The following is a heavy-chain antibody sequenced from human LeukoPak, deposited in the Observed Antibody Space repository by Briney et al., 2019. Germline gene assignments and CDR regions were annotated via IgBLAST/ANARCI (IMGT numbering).Heavy chain of an antibody. V-gene: IGHV3-23*01. CDR2: ISGSGDST. CDR1: GFTFRSYG. CDR3: AKGHFASSSFFDY. D-gene: IGHD6-6*01. J-gene: IGHJ4*02. Sequence: GGYLRLSCAASGFTFRSYGMTWVRQAPGKGLEWVSAISGSGDSTYYADSVKGRFTISRDNSRNTLYLQMNNLRVEDTAVYYCAKGHFASSSFFDYWGQGTLVTVSS.